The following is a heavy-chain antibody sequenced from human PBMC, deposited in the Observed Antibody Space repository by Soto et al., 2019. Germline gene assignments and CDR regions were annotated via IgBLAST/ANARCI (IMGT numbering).Heavy chain of an antibody. J-gene: IGHJ4*02. Sequence: SETLSLTCTVSGGSISTYYWSWIRQPPGKGLEWIGYVYYRGNTNYNPSLKSRVTMSVDTPKNQFSLKLTSVTAADTAVYFCARYKSSGYDDFDYWGQGTQVTVSS. CDR3: ARYKSSGYDDFDY. V-gene: IGHV4-59*08. CDR2: VYYRGNT. D-gene: IGHD6-25*01. CDR1: GGSISTYY.